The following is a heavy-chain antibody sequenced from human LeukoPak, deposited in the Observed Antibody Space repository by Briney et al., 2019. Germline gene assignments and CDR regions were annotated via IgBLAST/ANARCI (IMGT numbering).Heavy chain of an antibody. CDR3: ARDPFRCSGGICDSGD. Sequence: GSLRLSCAASGITFSSYAMHWVRQAPGKGLEWVAVISYDGSNKYYADSVKGRFTISRDNAKNTLYLQMNSLRAEDTAVYYCARDPFRCSGGICDSGDWGQGTLVTVSS. CDR1: GITFSSYA. CDR2: ISYDGSNK. J-gene: IGHJ4*02. D-gene: IGHD2-15*01. V-gene: IGHV3-30-3*01.